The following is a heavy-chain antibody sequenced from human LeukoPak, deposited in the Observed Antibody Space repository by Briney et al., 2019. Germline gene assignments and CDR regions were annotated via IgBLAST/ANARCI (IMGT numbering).Heavy chain of an antibody. CDR2: INPSGGST. CDR3: ARSAPPVEADY. CDR1: GYTFTSYY. D-gene: IGHD5-24*01. Sequence: ASVKVSCKASGYTFTSYYMHWVRQAPGQGLEWMGIINPSGGSTSYAQKFQGSVTMTRDTSTSTVYMELSSLRSEDTAVYYCARSAPPVEADYWGQGTLVTVSS. V-gene: IGHV1-46*01. J-gene: IGHJ4*02.